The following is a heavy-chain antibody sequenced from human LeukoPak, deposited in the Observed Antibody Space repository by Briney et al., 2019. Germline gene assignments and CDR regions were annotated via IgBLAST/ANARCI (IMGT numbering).Heavy chain of an antibody. CDR2: IRYDGSNK. J-gene: IGHJ4*02. CDR1: GFTFSSYG. Sequence: GGSLRLSCAASGFTFSSYGMHWVRQAPGKGLEWVAFIRYDGSNKYYADSVKGRFTISRDNAKNSLYLQMNTLTGEDTAVYYCARGANYGDYYPLYYFDSWGQGTLVTVSS. CDR3: ARGANYGDYYPLYYFDS. V-gene: IGHV3-30*02. D-gene: IGHD2-21*02.